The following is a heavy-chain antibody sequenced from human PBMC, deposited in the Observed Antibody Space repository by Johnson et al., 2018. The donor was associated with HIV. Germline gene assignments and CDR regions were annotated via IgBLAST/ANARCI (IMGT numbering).Heavy chain of an antibody. CDR1: GFTFDDYA. Sequence: VQLVESGGGLVQPGRSLRLSCAASGFTFDDYAMHWVRQAPGKGLEWVSGISWNGGRTGYADSVKGRFTISRNNSKNTVYLQVNSLSHEDTAVYYCAKNNEGWGLLPVDAFDVWGQGTSITVSS. CDR2: ISWNGGRT. D-gene: IGHD1-26*01. V-gene: IGHV3-9*01. J-gene: IGHJ3*01. CDR3: AKNNEGWGLLPVDAFDV.